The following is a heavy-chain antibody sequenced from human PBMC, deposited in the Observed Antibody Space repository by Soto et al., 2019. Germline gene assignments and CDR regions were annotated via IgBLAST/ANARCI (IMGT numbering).Heavy chain of an antibody. CDR2: ISGSSGII. CDR1: GFTFSLYT. J-gene: IGHJ4*02. Sequence: EVQLVESGGGLVQPGGSLRLSCAASGFTFSLYTMNWVRQAPGKGLEWVSYISGSSGIIYYADSVKGRFTISRDNAKNSLFLQMSSLRDEDTAVYYCARERGGSYHDYWGQGTLVTVSS. CDR3: ARERGGSYHDY. V-gene: IGHV3-48*02. D-gene: IGHD3-16*02.